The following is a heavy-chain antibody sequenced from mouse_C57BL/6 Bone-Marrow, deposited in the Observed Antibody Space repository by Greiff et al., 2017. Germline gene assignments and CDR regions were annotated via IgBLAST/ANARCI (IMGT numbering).Heavy chain of an antibody. V-gene: IGHV14-3*01. CDR3: AKRDYGRSYGFAY. Sequence: EVQLQQSVAELVRPGASVKLSCTASGFNIKNTYMHWVKQRPEQGLEWIGRIDPANGNTKYAPKFQGKATITADTSSNTAYLQLSSLTAEDTAIYYGAKRDYGRSYGFAYWGQGTLVTVSA. CDR1: GFNIKNTY. D-gene: IGHD1-1*01. CDR2: IDPANGNT. J-gene: IGHJ3*01.